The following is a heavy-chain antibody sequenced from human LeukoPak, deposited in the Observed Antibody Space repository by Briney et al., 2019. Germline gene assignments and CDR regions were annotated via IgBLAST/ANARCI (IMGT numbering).Heavy chain of an antibody. CDR1: GYTFTSYD. CDR2: MNPNSGNT. J-gene: IGHJ5*02. D-gene: IGHD6-13*01. CDR3: ARGRSSSWTPLVVDP. Sequence: ASVKVSCKASGYTFTSYDINWVRQATGQGLEWMGWMNPNSGNTGYAQKFQGRVTMTRNTSISTAYMELSSLRSEDTAVYYCARGRSSSWTPLVVDPGGQGTLVTVSS. V-gene: IGHV1-8*01.